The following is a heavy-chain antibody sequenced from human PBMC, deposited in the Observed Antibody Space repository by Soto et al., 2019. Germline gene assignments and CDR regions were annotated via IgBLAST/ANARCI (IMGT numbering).Heavy chain of an antibody. D-gene: IGHD3-10*01. V-gene: IGHV4-31*03. CDR2: IYYSGST. J-gene: IGHJ5*02. CDR3: ARDLGSGSYPNWFDP. CDR1: GGSISSGGYY. Sequence: PSETLSLTCTVSGGSISSGGYYWNWIRQHPGKGLEWIGYIYYSGSTYYNPSLKSRLTISVDTSKNQFSLKLSSVTAADTAVYYCARDLGSGSYPNWFDPWGQGTLVTVSS.